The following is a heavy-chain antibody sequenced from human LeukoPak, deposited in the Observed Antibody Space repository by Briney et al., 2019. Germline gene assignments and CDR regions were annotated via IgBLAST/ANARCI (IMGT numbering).Heavy chain of an antibody. CDR3: ARGGDKFDY. CDR1: DDSISSYY. V-gene: IGHV4-4*07. Sequence: PSETLSLTCTVSDDSISSYYWTWIRQPAGKGLEWIGRVYIYTSGSTNYNPSLKSRVTMSVDTSKNQFSLKLSSVTAADTAVYYCARGGDKFDYWGQGTLVTISS. D-gene: IGHD3-10*01. J-gene: IGHJ4*02. CDR2: VYIYTSGST.